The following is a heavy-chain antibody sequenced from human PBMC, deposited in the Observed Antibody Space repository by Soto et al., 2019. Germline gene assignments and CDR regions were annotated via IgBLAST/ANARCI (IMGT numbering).Heavy chain of an antibody. J-gene: IGHJ6*02. CDR3: ARGKGMEENYYYYGMDI. Sequence: ASVKVSCKASGYTFSTYAIHWVRQAPGQSLEWMGWLNGGTGQTRYSQRFQDRVTITRDTSASTAYMEVSSLRPEDTAVYYCARGKGMEENYYYYGMDIWGQGTTVTVS. CDR2: LNGGTGQT. CDR1: GYTFSTYA. V-gene: IGHV1-3*01. D-gene: IGHD1-1*01.